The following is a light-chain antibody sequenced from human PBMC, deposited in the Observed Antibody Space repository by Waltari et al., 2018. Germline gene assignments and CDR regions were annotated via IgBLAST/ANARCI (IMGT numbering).Light chain of an antibody. CDR2: KVS. CDR1: QSLVHSDGKTY. CDR3: MQATLWSRA. Sequence: DVVMTQSPLSLPVTLGQPASLSCKSSQSLVHSDGKTYLNWFQQRPGQAPRRLIYKVSNRDSGVPDRFSGSGSGTDFTLRISSVEAEDVGVYYCMQATLWSRAFGQGTKLEIK. J-gene: IGKJ2*01. V-gene: IGKV2-30*02.